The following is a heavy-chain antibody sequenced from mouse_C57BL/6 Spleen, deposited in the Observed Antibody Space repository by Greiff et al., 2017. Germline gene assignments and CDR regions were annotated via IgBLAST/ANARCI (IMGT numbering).Heavy chain of an antibody. CDR3: ARGGVDYAMDY. Sequence: VMLVESGAELVKPGASVKISCKASGYAFSSYWMNWVKQRPGKGLEWIGQIYPGDGDTNYNGKFKGKATLTADKSSSTAYMQLSSLTSEDSAVYFCARGGVDYAMDYWGQGTSVTVSS. CDR2: IYPGDGDT. CDR1: GYAFSSYW. J-gene: IGHJ4*01. V-gene: IGHV1-80*01.